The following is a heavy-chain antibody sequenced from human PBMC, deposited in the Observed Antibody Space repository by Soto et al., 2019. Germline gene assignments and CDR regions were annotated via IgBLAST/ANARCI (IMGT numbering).Heavy chain of an antibody. CDR1: GFTFSSYW. CDR2: IKQDGSEK. D-gene: IGHD3-10*01. CDR3: AREDLLLWFGDFDY. J-gene: IGHJ4*01. Sequence: GGSLRLSCAASGFTFSSYWMSWVRQAPGKGLEWVANIKQDGSEKYYVDSVKGRFTISRDNAKNSLYLQMNSLRAEDTAVYYCAREDLLLWFGDFDYWGHGTLVTVSS. V-gene: IGHV3-7*01.